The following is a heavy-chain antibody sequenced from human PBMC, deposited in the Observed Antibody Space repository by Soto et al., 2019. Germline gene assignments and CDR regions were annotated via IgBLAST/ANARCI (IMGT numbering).Heavy chain of an antibody. V-gene: IGHV4-31*03. CDR1: GGSISSGGYY. J-gene: IGHJ4*02. Sequence: SETLSLTCTVSGGSISSGGYYWSWIRQHPGKGLEWIGYIYYSGSTYYNPSLKSRVTISVDTSKNQFSLKLSSVTAADTAVYYCATGGGGSYDRSGYYPGWGQGTLVTVSS. D-gene: IGHD3-22*01. CDR2: IYYSGST. CDR3: ATGGGGSYDRSGYYPG.